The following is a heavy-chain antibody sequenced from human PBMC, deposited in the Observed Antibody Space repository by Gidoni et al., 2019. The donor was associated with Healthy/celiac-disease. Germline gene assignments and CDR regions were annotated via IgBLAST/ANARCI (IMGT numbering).Heavy chain of an antibody. Sequence: QVQLQESGPGLVKPSETLSLTCTVSGGSISSYYWSWIRQPPGKGLEWIGYIYYSGSTNYNPSLKSRVTISVDTSKNQFSLKLSSVTAADTAVYYCARGRVTMSYWGQGTLVTVSS. D-gene: IGHD5-18*01. V-gene: IGHV4-59*01. CDR2: IYYSGST. CDR3: ARGRVTMSY. CDR1: GGSISSYY. J-gene: IGHJ4*02.